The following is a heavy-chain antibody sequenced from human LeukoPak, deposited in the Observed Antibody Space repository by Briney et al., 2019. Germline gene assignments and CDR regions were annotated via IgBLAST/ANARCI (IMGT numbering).Heavy chain of an antibody. Sequence: ASVKVSCKASGYTFTSYDINWVRQATGQGLEWMGWMNPNSGNTGYAQKFRGRVTMTRNTSISTAYMELSSLRSEDTAVYYCATATMVRDVHFDYWGQGTLVTVSS. D-gene: IGHD3-10*01. CDR3: ATATMVRDVHFDY. CDR2: MNPNSGNT. J-gene: IGHJ4*02. CDR1: GYTFTSYD. V-gene: IGHV1-8*01.